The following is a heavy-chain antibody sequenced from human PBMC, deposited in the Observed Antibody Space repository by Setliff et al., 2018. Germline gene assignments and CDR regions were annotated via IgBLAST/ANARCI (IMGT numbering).Heavy chain of an antibody. CDR2: IWNDGSTK. CDR3: ARNWATAQHYYYGMDV. CDR1: RFTFSNYG. D-gene: IGHD2-21*02. Sequence: LRLSCVASRFTFSNYGMHWVRQAPGKGLEWVALIWNDGSTKFYGDSVKGRFTISRDNSKNTLYLQMDTLRAEDTAIYYCARNWATAQHYYYGMDVWGQGTTVTV. V-gene: IGHV3-33*01. J-gene: IGHJ6*02.